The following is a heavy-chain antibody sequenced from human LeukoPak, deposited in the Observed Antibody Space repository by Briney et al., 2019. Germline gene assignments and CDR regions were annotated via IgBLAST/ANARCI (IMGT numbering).Heavy chain of an antibody. CDR3: ASSRRGVVVTAMDYYYGMDV. CDR2: IITIFGIA. D-gene: IGHD2-21*02. J-gene: IGHJ6*02. Sequence: SVKVSCTASGGTVSSYAISWVRQPPGQELEWMGRIITIFGIANYAQKFQGRVTITADKSTSTAYMELSSLRSEDTAVYCCASSRRGVVVTAMDYYYGMDVWGQGTTVTVSS. V-gene: IGHV1-69*04. CDR1: GGTVSSYA.